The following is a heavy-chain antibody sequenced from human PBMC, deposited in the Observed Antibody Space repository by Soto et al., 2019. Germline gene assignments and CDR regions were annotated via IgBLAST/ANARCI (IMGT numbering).Heavy chain of an antibody. Sequence: ASVRVSCKASGYTFTSYDINWGRQATGQGLEWMGWMNPNSDNTGYAQKFQGRVTMTRNTSISTAYMEISSLRSEDTAVYYGARAELSGGNGMDVWGQGTTVTVSS. V-gene: IGHV1-8*01. D-gene: IGHD3-10*02. J-gene: IGHJ6*01. CDR1: GYTFTSYD. CDR3: ARAELSGGNGMDV. CDR2: MNPNSDNT.